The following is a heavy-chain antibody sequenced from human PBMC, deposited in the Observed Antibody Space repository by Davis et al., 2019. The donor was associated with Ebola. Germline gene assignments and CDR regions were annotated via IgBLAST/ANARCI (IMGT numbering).Heavy chain of an antibody. Sequence: PGGSLRLSCAASGFTFSSYSMNWVRQAPGKGLEWVSAISGSGGSTYYADSVKGRFTISRDNSKNTLYLQMNSLRAEDTAVYYCAKGMEARPDYGMDVWGQGTTVTVSS. V-gene: IGHV3-23*01. CDR2: ISGSGGST. J-gene: IGHJ6*02. CDR1: GFTFSSYS. CDR3: AKGMEARPDYGMDV. D-gene: IGHD6-6*01.